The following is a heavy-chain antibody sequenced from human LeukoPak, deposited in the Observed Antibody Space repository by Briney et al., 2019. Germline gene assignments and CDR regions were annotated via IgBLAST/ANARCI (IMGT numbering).Heavy chain of an antibody. CDR2: ISYDGSNK. Sequence: GGSLRLSCAASGFTFSNYWMHWVRQAPGKGLEWVAVISYDGSNKYYADSVKGRFTISRDNSKNTLYLQMNSLRAEDTAVYYCAKDRCSNGIGCYYYYMDVWGKGTTVTISS. J-gene: IGHJ6*03. CDR3: AKDRCSNGIGCYYYYMDV. CDR1: GFTFSNYW. D-gene: IGHD2-8*01. V-gene: IGHV3-30*18.